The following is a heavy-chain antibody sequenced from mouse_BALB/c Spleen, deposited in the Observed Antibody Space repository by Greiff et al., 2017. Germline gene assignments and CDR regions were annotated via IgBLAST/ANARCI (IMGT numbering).Heavy chain of an antibody. J-gene: IGHJ4*01. D-gene: IGHD1-1*02. CDR3: ARGGGNGAMDY. Sequence: EVMLVESGGGLVKPGGSLKLSCAASGFTFSSYAMSWVRQTPEKRLEWVASISSGGSTYYPDSVKGRFTISRDNARNILYLQMSSLRSEDTAMYYCARGGGNGAMDYWGQGTSVTVSS. CDR2: ISSGGST. V-gene: IGHV5-6-5*01. CDR1: GFTFSSYA.